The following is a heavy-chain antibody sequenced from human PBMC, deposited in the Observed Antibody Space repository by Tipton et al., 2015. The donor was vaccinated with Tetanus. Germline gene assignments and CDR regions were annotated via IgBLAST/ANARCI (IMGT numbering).Heavy chain of an antibody. CDR3: GILVRGVLWTRVIEY. J-gene: IGHJ4*02. D-gene: IGHD3-10*01. CDR1: GFSFSDSF. Sequence: LSLTCAGSGFSFSDSFMSWIRQAPGKGLEWVSYISGSGNTMYLAEPMKGRMTTSRDNAKRSLYLEMNNLRVEDTTVYYCGILVRGVLWTRVIEYWGQGTLVIVSS. CDR2: ISGSGNTM. V-gene: IGHV3-11*01.